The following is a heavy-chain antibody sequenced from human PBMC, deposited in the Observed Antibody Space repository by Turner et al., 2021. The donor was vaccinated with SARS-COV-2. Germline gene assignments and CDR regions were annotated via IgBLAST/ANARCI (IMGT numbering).Heavy chain of an antibody. D-gene: IGHD2-21*02. CDR1: GGSFSGYY. J-gene: IGHJ6*02. Sequence: QVQLQQWGAGLLKPSETLSLTCAAYGGSFSGYYWSWIRQSPGKGLEWIGESSHIGSTTYNPSLKSRVTLSVDRSKIQFSLRLSSVTAADTAVYYCARVNYGGVTVRDYYSYYGMDVWGQGTTVTVS. CDR3: ARVNYGGVTVRDYYSYYGMDV. CDR2: SSHIGST. V-gene: IGHV4-34*01.